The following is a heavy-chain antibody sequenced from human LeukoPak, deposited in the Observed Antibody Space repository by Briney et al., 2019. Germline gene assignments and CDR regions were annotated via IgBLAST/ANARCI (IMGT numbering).Heavy chain of an antibody. CDR3: ARDWPITIFGVVISDYYYGMDV. D-gene: IGHD3-3*01. CDR2: ISAYNGNT. CDR1: GYTFIGYY. V-gene: IGHV1-18*04. J-gene: IGHJ6*02. Sequence: GASVKVSCKASGYTFIGYYLHWVRQAPGQGLEWMGWISAYNGNTNYAQKLQGRVTMTTDTSTSTAYMELRSLRSDDTAVYYCARDWPITIFGVVISDYYYGMDVWGQGTTVTVSS.